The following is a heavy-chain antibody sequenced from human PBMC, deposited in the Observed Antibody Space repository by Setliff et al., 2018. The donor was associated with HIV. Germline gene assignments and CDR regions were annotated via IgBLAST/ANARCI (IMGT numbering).Heavy chain of an antibody. J-gene: IGHJ4*02. CDR2: ISAYNGNT. V-gene: IGHV1-18*01. CDR3: ARDPEFTRAPDF. CDR1: GYTFTSYG. Sequence: ASVKVSCRASGYTFTSYGISWVRQAPGQGLEWMGWISAYNGNTNYAQKLQGRVTMTADTSTSTAYMDLRSLRSDDTAVYYCARDPEFTRAPDFWGQGTLVTVSS. D-gene: IGHD2-15*01.